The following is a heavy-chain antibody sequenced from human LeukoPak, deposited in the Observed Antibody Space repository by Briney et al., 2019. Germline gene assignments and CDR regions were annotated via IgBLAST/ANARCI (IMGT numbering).Heavy chain of an antibody. CDR3: ARDSLIAVAGNFDY. V-gene: IGHV3-33*01. J-gene: IGHJ4*02. Sequence: GRSLRLSCAASGFTFSSYGMHWVRQAPGKGLEWVAVIWYDGSNKYYADSVKGRFTISRDNSKSTLYLQMNSLRAEDTAVYYCARDSLIAVAGNFDYWGQGTLVTVSS. CDR1: GFTFSSYG. D-gene: IGHD6-19*01. CDR2: IWYDGSNK.